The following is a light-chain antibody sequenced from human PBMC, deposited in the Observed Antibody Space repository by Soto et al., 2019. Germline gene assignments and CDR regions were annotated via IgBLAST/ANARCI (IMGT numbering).Light chain of an antibody. CDR2: GAS. J-gene: IGKJ1*01. Sequence: ETVMTQSPATLSVSPGERATLSCRASQSVYSSLAWYQQKPGQAPRLLIYGASTRATGVPDRFSGSGSGTDFTLTISSLQPDDFATYYCQQYNSYWTFGQGTKVDIK. CDR3: QQYNSYWT. V-gene: IGKV3D-15*01. CDR1: QSVYSS.